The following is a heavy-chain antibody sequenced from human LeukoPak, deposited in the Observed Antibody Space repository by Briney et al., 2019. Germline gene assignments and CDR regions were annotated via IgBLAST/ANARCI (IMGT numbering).Heavy chain of an antibody. V-gene: IGHV4-39*01. J-gene: IGHJ4*02. CDR1: GVSISSSGYY. D-gene: IGHD4-23*01. CDR2: IYYSGGT. CDR3: ATSPQYGGY. Sequence: SETLCLTCAVSGVSISSSGYYWGWIRERPGEGLEWVGSIYYSGGTQYNPSLNTRVNTSIDTSKHQFSLKLRSVTAADTAVYYRATSPQYGGYLGQGTLVTVSS.